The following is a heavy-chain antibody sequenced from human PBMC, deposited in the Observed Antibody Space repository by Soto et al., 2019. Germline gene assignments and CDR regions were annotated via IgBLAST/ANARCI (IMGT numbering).Heavy chain of an antibody. Sequence: GGSLRLCCAASGFTFSSYAMSWVRQAPGKGLEWVSAISGSGGSTYYADSVKGRFTISRDNSKNTLYLQMNSLRAEDTAVYYCAKGGAAGTYYYYGMDVWGQGTTVTVSS. CDR3: AKGGAAGTYYYYGMDV. D-gene: IGHD6-13*01. CDR2: ISGSGGST. J-gene: IGHJ6*02. V-gene: IGHV3-23*01. CDR1: GFTFSSYA.